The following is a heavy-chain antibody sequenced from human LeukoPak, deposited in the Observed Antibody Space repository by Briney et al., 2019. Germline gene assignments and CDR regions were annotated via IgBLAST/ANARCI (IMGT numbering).Heavy chain of an antibody. CDR2: IRPDGHNK. CDR1: GFIFIGYG. CDR3: ANLKDY. Sequence: GGSLRLSCAASGFIFIGYGMHWVRQAPGKGPEWVAFIRPDGHNKYYADSVKGRFTISRDNSKNTLYLQMNSLRAEDTAVYYCANLKDYWGQGTLVTVSS. J-gene: IGHJ4*02. V-gene: IGHV3-30*02.